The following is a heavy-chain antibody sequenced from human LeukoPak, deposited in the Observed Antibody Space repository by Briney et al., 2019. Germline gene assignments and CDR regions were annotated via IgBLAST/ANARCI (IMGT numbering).Heavy chain of an antibody. CDR2: IKQDGSEK. V-gene: IGHV3-7*03. D-gene: IGHD3-10*01. CDR1: GFTFSSYW. Sequence: GGSLRLSCAASGFTFSSYWMSWVRQAPGKGLEWVANIKQDGSEKYHVDSVKGRFTISRDNAKNSLYLQMNSLRAEDTAVYYCTRDSMVRGVDVNWFDPWGQGTLVTVSS. J-gene: IGHJ5*02. CDR3: TRDSMVRGVDVNWFDP.